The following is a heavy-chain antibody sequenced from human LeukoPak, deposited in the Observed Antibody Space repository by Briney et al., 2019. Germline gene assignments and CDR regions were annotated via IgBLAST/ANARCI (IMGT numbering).Heavy chain of an antibody. Sequence: SVKVSCKASGDTFSSYAISWVRQAPGQGLEWMGRIIPILGIANYAQKFQGRVTITADKSTSTAYMELSSLRSEDTAVYYCARDPGHFSGSWLDYWGQGTLVTVSS. V-gene: IGHV1-69*04. D-gene: IGHD1-26*01. J-gene: IGHJ4*02. CDR2: IIPILGIA. CDR3: ARDPGHFSGSWLDY. CDR1: GDTFSSYA.